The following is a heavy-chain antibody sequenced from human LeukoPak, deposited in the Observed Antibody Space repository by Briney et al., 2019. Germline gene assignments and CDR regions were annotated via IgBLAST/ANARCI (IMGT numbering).Heavy chain of an antibody. D-gene: IGHD2-15*01. CDR3: ARDWPDCSGGSCYYNY. CDR1: GYTFTGYY. V-gene: IGHV1-2*02. CDR2: INPNSGGT. Sequence: ASVKVSCKASGYTFTGYYMHWVRQAPGQGLEWMGWINPNSGGTNYAQKFQGRVTMTRDTSISTAYMELSRLRSDDTAVHYCARDWPDCSGGSCYYNYWGQGTLVTVSS. J-gene: IGHJ4*02.